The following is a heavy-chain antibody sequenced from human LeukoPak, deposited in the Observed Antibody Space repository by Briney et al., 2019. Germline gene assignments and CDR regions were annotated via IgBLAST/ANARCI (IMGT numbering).Heavy chain of an antibody. V-gene: IGHV3-30*04. D-gene: IGHD6-13*01. J-gene: IGHJ4*02. CDR1: GFTFSSYA. CDR2: ISYDGSNK. Sequence: GRSPRLSCAASGFTFSSYAMHWVRQAPGKGLEWVAVISYDGSNKYYADSVKGRFTISRDNSKNTLYLQMNSLRAEDTAVYYCARDSSRYSSSWCLSYWGQGTLVTVSS. CDR3: ARDSSRYSSSWCLSY.